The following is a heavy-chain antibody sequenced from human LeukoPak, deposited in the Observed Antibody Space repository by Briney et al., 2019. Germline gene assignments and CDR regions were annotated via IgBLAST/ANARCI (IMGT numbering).Heavy chain of an antibody. CDR2: ISSSGSIT. CDR3: ARPDITAFDI. CDR1: GFTLSSHN. V-gene: IGHV3-48*01. D-gene: IGHD1-14*01. J-gene: IGHJ3*02. Sequence: GGSLRLSCVASGFTLSSHNINWVRQAPGKGLEWVSHISSSGSITYYGDSVKGRITISRDNAKNSVSLYMNSLRAEDSAVYYCARPDITAFDIWGQGTMVTVSS.